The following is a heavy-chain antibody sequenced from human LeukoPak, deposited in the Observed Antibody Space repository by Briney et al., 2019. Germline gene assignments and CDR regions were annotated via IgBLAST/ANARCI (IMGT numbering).Heavy chain of an antibody. CDR1: GFSLSTSGVG. CDR2: IYWDDDK. CDR3: AHRPRAARPFDY. D-gene: IGHD6-13*01. Sequence: SGPTLVKPTQTLTLTCTFSGFSLSTSGVGVGWIRQPPGKALEWLALIYWDDDKRYSPSLKSRLTITKDTSKNQVVLTMTNMYPVDTATYYCAHRPRAARPFDYWGQGTLVTVSS. J-gene: IGHJ4*02. V-gene: IGHV2-5*02.